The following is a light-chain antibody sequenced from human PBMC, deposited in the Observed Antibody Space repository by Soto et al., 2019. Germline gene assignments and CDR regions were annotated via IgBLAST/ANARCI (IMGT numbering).Light chain of an antibody. CDR3: QQYGSSLLP. V-gene: IGKV3-15*01. CDR2: GAS. Sequence: EIVMAQSPATLSVSPGEIATLSCRASQSVSINLAWYQQKRGXXPRLLXYGASSRATGIPARFSGSGSGTEFTLTIGSLQSDDSAVYYCQQYGSSLLPFGGGTKVDIK. CDR1: QSVSIN. J-gene: IGKJ4*01.